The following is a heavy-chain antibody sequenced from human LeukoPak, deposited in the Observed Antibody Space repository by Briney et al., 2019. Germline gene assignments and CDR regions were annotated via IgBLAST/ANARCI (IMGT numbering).Heavy chain of an antibody. Sequence: PGGALRLACAASGFTFSSHARSWVRQAPGKGLEWVSTISGSGVSTYYAASVRRGFTSSRDNSRNTRYMQMNNRRAEATAVYYFANESRYYYGSGSFTSQFDYWGQGNLVTVSS. CDR2: ISGSGVST. CDR1: GFTFSSHA. D-gene: IGHD3-10*01. J-gene: IGHJ4*02. V-gene: IGHV3-23*01. CDR3: ANESRYYYGSGSFTSQFDY.